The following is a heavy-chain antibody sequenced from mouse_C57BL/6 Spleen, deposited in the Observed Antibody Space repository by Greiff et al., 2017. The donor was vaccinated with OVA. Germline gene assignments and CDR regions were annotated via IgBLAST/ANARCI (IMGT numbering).Heavy chain of an antibody. CDR3: ASGSNYWFAY. D-gene: IGHD2-5*01. V-gene: IGHV5-17*01. Sequence: EVQVVESGGGLVKPGGSLKLSCAASGFTFSDYGMHWVRQAPEKGLEWVAYISSGSSTIYYADTVKGRFTISRDNAKNTLFLQMTSLRSEDTAMYYCASGSNYWFAYWGQGTLVTVSA. J-gene: IGHJ3*01. CDR2: ISSGSSTI. CDR1: GFTFSDYG.